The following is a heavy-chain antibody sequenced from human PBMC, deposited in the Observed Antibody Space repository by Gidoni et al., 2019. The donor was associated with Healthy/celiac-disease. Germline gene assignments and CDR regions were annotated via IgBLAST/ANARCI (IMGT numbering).Heavy chain of an antibody. V-gene: IGHV1-18*01. CDR1: GYTFTSYG. Sequence: QVQLVQSGAEVKKPGASVKVSCKASGYTFTSYGISWVRQAPGQGLEWMGWISAYNGNTNYAQKLQGRVTMTTDTSTSTAYMELRSLRSDDTAVYYCARDDCSGGSCYSGYYYYYGMDVWGQGTTVTVSS. J-gene: IGHJ6*02. CDR3: ARDDCSGGSCYSGYYYYYGMDV. CDR2: ISAYNGNT. D-gene: IGHD2-15*01.